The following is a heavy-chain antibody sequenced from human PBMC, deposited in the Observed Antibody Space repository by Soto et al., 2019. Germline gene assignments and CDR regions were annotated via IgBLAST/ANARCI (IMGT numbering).Heavy chain of an antibody. CDR2: INPSSGGT. J-gene: IGHJ6*02. CDR1: GYTFTSYY. CDR3: ARESRAMDV. Sequence: QVQLVQSGAEVKKPGASVKVSCKASGYTFTSYYIHWVRQAPGQGLEWMGIINPSSGGTSYAQKCQGRVTMTRDTSTSTGYMDLSSLRSEDTAVYYCARESRAMDVWGQGTTVTVSS. V-gene: IGHV1-46*01.